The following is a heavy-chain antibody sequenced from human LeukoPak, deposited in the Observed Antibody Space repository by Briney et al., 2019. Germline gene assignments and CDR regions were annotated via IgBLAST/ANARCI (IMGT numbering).Heavy chain of an antibody. V-gene: IGHV3-33*08. CDR1: GFTFSSYS. CDR3: ARGKRYFDWLSLGGDFDY. Sequence: GGSLRLSCAASGFTFSSYSMHWVRQAPGKGLEWVAVIWYDGSNKYYADSVKGRFTISRDNSKNTLYLQMNSLRAEDTAVYYCARGKRYFDWLSLGGDFDYWGQGTLVTVSS. J-gene: IGHJ4*02. CDR2: IWYDGSNK. D-gene: IGHD3-9*01.